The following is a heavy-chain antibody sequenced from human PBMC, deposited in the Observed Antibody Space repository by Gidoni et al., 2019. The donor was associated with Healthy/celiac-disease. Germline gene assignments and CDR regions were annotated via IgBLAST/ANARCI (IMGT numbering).Heavy chain of an antibody. CDR2: IYYSGNT. D-gene: IGHD3-22*01. V-gene: IGHV4-39*07. Sequence: QLQLQESGPGLVKPSETQSLTCTVSGGSISSRSYYWGWIRQPPGQGLEWIGHIYYSGNTYYNLSLKSRVPISVDTSTDQFSLKLSSVTAADTAVYYCARFEYYYDSSGYYPDYWGQGTLVTVSS. J-gene: IGHJ4*02. CDR3: ARFEYYYDSSGYYPDY. CDR1: GGSISSRSYY.